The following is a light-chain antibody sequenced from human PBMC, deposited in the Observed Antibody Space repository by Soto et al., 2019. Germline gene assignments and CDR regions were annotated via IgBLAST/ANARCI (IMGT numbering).Light chain of an antibody. Sequence: DIQMTQSPSSVSASVGDRVTITCRASQDVRTWLAWYQQKPGKAPKLLIYAASNLQSGVPSRFSGSGYGTDFTLTINSLQPEDFATYYCQQANSLPRLTFGGGTRVEI. CDR2: AAS. CDR3: QQANSLPRLT. V-gene: IGKV1-12*01. J-gene: IGKJ4*01. CDR1: QDVRTW.